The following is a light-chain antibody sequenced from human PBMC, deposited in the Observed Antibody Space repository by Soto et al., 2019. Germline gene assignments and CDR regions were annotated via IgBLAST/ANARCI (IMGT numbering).Light chain of an antibody. V-gene: IGLV3-21*04. CDR3: QVWDSSSDDRV. CDR2: YDS. J-gene: IGLJ2*01. Sequence: SYGLTQPPSVSVAPGKTARITCGGNNIGSKSVHWYQQKPGQAPVLVIYYDSDRPSGIPERFSGSNSGNTATLTISRVEAGDEADYYCQVWDSSSDDRVFGGGTKVTVL. CDR1: NIGSKS.